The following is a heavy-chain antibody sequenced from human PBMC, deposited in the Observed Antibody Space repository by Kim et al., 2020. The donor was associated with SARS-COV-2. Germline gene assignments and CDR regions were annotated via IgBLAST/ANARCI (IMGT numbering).Heavy chain of an antibody. V-gene: IGHV4-31*02. J-gene: IGHJ3*02. Sequence: PSLKSRVTISVDTSNNQFSLKLSSVTAADTAVYYCARDTTAYYYGSGRPIWGQGTMVTVSS. D-gene: IGHD3-10*01. CDR3: ARDTTAYYYGSGRPI.